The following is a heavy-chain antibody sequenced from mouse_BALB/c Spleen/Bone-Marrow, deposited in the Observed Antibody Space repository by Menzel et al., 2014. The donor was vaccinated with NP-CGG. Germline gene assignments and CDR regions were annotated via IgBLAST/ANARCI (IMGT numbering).Heavy chain of an antibody. Sequence: VQLVESGTELAKPGATVKMSCKASGYTFTTHWMHWVKQRPGQGLEWIGYINPSTGYTDYNQKFKDKATLTADKSSSTAYMQLISLTSEDSAVYYCVRSDYWGQDTTLTVSS. CDR2: INPSTGYT. CDR3: VRSDY. V-gene: IGHV1-7*01. CDR1: GYTFTTHW. J-gene: IGHJ2*01.